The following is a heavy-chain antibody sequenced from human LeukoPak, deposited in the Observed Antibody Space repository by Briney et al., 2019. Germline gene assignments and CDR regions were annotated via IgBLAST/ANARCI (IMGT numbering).Heavy chain of an antibody. D-gene: IGHD4-17*01. CDR2: IYHTGST. CDR3: ARGPTTVTTEYFDY. Sequence: SETLSLTCTVSGGSISSYYWSWIRQPPGRGLEWIGYIYHTGSTSYNPSLKSRVTISLDTSKNQFSLKLSSVTAADTAVYYCARGPTTVTTEYFDYWGQGTLVTVSS. J-gene: IGHJ4*02. V-gene: IGHV4-59*12. CDR1: GGSISSYY.